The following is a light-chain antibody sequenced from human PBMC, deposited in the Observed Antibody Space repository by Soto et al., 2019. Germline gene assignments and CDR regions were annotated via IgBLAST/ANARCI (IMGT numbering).Light chain of an antibody. V-gene: IGKV1-33*01. Sequence: DIQMTQSPSSLSASVGDRITITYQASEDITNYLHWYQQKPGKAPKLLIYDASNLETGVPARFSGSGSGTDFSFTISSLQPEDIATYYCQQYDYMPYTFGQGTKLEI. CDR1: EDITNY. J-gene: IGKJ2*01. CDR2: DAS. CDR3: QQYDYMPYT.